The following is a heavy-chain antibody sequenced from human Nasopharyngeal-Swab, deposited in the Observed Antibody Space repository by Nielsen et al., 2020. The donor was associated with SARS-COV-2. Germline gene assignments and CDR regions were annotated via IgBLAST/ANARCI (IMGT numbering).Heavy chain of an antibody. J-gene: IGHJ4*02. Sequence: WVRQAPGQGLEWMGIINPSGGSTSYAQKFQGRVTMTRDTSTSTVYMELRSLRSEDTAVYYCARDGSPHDYGDYGSDYWGQGTLVTVSS. CDR2: INPSGGST. CDR3: ARDGSPHDYGDYGSDY. D-gene: IGHD4-17*01. V-gene: IGHV1-46*01.